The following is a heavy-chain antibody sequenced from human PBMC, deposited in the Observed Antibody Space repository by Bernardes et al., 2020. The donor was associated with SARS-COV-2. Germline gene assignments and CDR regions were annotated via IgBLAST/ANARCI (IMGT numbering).Heavy chain of an antibody. V-gene: IGHV2-5*08. D-gene: IGHD4-4*01. CDR3: AHSHDYGTYDFDY. J-gene: IGHJ4*02. CDR2: ISRSDRWDDEK. Sequence: SWIRQTPGKGLEWVSFISRSDRWDDEKRYSPSLKSRLTITKDASKNQVVLALTNVDPVDTATYYCAHSHDYGTYDFDYWGQGTLVTVSS.